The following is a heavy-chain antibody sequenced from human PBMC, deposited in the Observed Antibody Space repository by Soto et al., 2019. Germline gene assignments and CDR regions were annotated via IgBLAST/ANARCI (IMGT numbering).Heavy chain of an antibody. CDR2: INTDGRET. CDR1: GFIFSNYW. CDR3: ARDGEGY. V-gene: IGHV3-74*01. D-gene: IGHD2-21*01. Sequence: PXVSLLLSCAASGFIFSNYWMHWVRQVPGKGLVWVSRINTDGRETNYADSVKGRFTVSRDNAKNTQFLQMNSLRVEDTAVYYCARDGEGYWGQGTLVTVSS. J-gene: IGHJ4*02.